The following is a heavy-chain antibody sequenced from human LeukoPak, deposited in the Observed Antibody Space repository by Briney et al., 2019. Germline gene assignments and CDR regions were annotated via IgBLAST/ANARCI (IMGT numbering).Heavy chain of an antibody. CDR2: INAGNGNT. CDR1: GYTFTSYA. D-gene: IGHD3-9*01. CDR3: ARPYYDILTGYYTYYFDY. V-gene: IGHV1-3*01. Sequence: ASVKVSCKASGYTFTSYAMHWVRQAPGQRLEWMGWINAGNGNTKYSQKFQGRVTTTRDTSASTAYMELSSLRSEDTAVYYCARPYYDILTGYYTYYFDYWGQGTLVTVSS. J-gene: IGHJ4*02.